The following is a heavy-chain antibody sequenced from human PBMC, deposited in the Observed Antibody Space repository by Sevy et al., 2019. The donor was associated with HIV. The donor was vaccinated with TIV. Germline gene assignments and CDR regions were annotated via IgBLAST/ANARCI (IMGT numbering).Heavy chain of an antibody. Sequence: GGSLRLSCAASGFSFSSYSMRWVRQAPGKGLQSIAYISSSGTTIYYADAVRGRFTISRDNAKDSLYLQMNSLRADDTAVYYCARAVGGTYRYDDYWGQRTLVTVSS. V-gene: IGHV3-48*01. J-gene: IGHJ4*02. CDR1: GFSFSSYS. CDR2: ISSSGTTI. D-gene: IGHD3-16*02. CDR3: ARAVGGTYRYDDY.